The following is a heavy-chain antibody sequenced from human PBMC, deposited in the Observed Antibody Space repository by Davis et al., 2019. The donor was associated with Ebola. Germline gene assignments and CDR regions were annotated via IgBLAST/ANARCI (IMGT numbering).Heavy chain of an antibody. CDR3: AKYLGGMTTNRRTFDS. D-gene: IGHD5-24*01. Sequence: GGSLRLSCAASGFTISAYGMSWVRQAPGKGLEWVSVIGSGGDTDYADSVQGRFIISRDASKNTLFLQMNTLRAEDTAVYYCAKYLGGMTTNRRTFDSWDQGTLVTVSS. CDR1: GFTISAYG. V-gene: IGHV3-23*01. CDR2: IGSGGDT. J-gene: IGHJ4*02.